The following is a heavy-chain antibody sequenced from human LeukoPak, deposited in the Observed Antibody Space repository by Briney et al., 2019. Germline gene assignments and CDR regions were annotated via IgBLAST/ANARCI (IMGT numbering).Heavy chain of an antibody. J-gene: IGHJ4*02. Sequence: PGGSLRLSCAASGFTFSTYSMNWVRQAPGKGLEWVSYISSTSSTIYYADSVKGRFTISRDNAKNSVYLQMNSLRAEDTAIYYCARDLSFGQDVLDYWGQGTLVTVSS. D-gene: IGHD3-16*01. CDR1: GFTFSTYS. CDR2: ISSTSSTI. V-gene: IGHV3-48*04. CDR3: ARDLSFGQDVLDY.